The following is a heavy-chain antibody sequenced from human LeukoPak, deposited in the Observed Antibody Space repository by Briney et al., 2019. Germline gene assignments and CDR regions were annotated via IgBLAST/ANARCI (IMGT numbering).Heavy chain of an antibody. D-gene: IGHD6-13*01. J-gene: IGHJ4*02. CDR1: GGSISSSSYY. Sequence: PSETLSLTCTVSGGSISSSSYYWGWIRQPPGKGLEWIGSNSGSTYYNPSLKSRVTIAVDTSKNQFSLKLSSVTAADTAVYYCARRLAAAGAFDCWGQGTLVTVSS. CDR3: ARRLAAAGAFDC. V-gene: IGHV4-39*01. CDR2: NSGST.